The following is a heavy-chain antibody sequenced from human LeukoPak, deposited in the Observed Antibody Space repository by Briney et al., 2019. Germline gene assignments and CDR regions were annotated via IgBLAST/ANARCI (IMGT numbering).Heavy chain of an antibody. Sequence: SVKVSCKASGGTFSSYAISWVRQAPGQGLEWMGGIIPIFGTANYAQKFQGRVTITADGSTSTAYMELSSLRSEDTAVYCCARSPDYGDYYYYGMDVWGQGTTVTVSS. V-gene: IGHV1-69*01. CDR2: IIPIFGTA. CDR1: GGTFSSYA. CDR3: ARSPDYGDYYYYGMDV. J-gene: IGHJ6*02. D-gene: IGHD4-17*01.